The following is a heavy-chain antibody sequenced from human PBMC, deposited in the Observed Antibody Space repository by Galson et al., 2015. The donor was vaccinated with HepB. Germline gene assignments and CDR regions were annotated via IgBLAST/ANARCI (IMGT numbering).Heavy chain of an antibody. CDR2: ISAYNGNT. V-gene: IGHV1-18*04. CDR1: GYTFTSYG. CDR3: ARDAVHFGETPNFDY. Sequence: SVKVSCKASGYTFTSYGLSWVRQAPGQGLEWMGWISAYNGNTNYAQKLQGRVTMTTDTSTSTAYMELRSLRSDDTAVYYCARDAVHFGETPNFDYWGQGTLVTVSS. J-gene: IGHJ4*02. D-gene: IGHD3-3*02.